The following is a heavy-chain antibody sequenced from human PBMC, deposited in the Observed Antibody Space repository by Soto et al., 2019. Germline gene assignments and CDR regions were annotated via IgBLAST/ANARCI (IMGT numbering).Heavy chain of an antibody. CDR1: GFTFSSYS. D-gene: IGHD4-17*01. Sequence: PGGSLRLSCAASGFTFSSYSMNWVRQAPGKGLEWVSYISSSSSTIYYADSVKGRFTISRDNAKNSLYLQMNSLRAEDTAVYYCARERMTSVTTAFDYWGQGTRVTLSS. V-gene: IGHV3-48*01. J-gene: IGHJ4*02. CDR2: ISSSSSTI. CDR3: ARERMTSVTTAFDY.